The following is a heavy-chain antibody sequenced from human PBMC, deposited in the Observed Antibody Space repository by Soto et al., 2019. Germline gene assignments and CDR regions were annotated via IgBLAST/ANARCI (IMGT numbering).Heavy chain of an antibody. CDR3: ARHGMLRIPSIAARPEGYYFDY. D-gene: IGHD6-6*01. CDR1: GGSISSYY. CDR2: IYYSGST. J-gene: IGHJ4*02. V-gene: IGHV4-59*08. Sequence: SETLSLTCTVSGGSISSYYWSWIRQPPGKGLEWIGYIYYSGSTNNNPSLKSRVTISVDTSKNQFSLKLSSVTAADTVVYYCARHGMLRIPSIAARPEGYYFDYWGQGTLVTVSS.